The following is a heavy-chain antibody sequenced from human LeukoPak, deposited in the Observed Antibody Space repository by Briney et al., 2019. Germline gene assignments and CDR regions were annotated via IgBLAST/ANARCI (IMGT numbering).Heavy chain of an antibody. Sequence: PGGSLRLSCAASGFTFNSYNMNWVRQAPGKGLEWVSYISSSSSTIYYADSVKGRFTISRDNAKNSLYLQMKSLRDEDTAVYYCASLQASDYWGQGTLVTVSS. V-gene: IGHV3-48*02. CDR1: GFTFNSYN. CDR2: ISSSSSTI. CDR3: ASLQASDY. J-gene: IGHJ4*02.